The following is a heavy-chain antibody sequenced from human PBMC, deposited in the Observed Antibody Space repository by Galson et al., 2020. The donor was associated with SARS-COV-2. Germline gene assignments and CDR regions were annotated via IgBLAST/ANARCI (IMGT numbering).Heavy chain of an antibody. J-gene: IGHJ5*02. Sequence: SETLSLTCSVSGGSISRSDYYWGWIRQPPGKGLEWIGHIYYSGTTYYNASLESRVTISVDTSRNQVSLEMNSVTAADSAVYFCVAVGDWAGLFNYFDPWGQGTLVTGSS. CDR2: IYYSGTT. D-gene: IGHD2-2*01. V-gene: IGHV4-30-4*01. CDR3: VAVGDWAGLFNYFDP. CDR1: GGSISRSDYY.